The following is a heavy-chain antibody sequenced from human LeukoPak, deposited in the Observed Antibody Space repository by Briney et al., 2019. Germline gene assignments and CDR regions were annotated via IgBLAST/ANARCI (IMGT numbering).Heavy chain of an antibody. V-gene: IGHV1-2*02. CDR1: GYTFTGYY. CDR3: ARGLLRKLVWFGDLFSRFDP. J-gene: IGHJ5*02. CDR2: INPNSGDT. D-gene: IGHD3-10*01. Sequence: ASVKVSCKTSGYTFTGYYIHWVRQAPGQGLQWLGWINPNSGDTNYAQKFQGRVTMTRDTSISTAYMELSRLRSDDTAVYFCARGLLRKLVWFGDLFSRFDPWGHGTLVTVSS.